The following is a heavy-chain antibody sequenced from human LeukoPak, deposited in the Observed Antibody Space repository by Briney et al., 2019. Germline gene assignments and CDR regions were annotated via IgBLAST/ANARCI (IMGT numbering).Heavy chain of an antibody. D-gene: IGHD6-13*01. V-gene: IGHV4-34*01. CDR1: SGSFSGYY. CDR2: INHSGST. CDR3: ARETGPLAAAGTRIDY. Sequence: SETLSLTCAVYSGSFSGYYWSWIRQPPGKGLEWIGEINHSGSTNYNPSLKSRVTISVDRSKNQFSLKLSSVTAADTAVYYCARETGPLAAAGTRIDYWGQGTLVTVSS. J-gene: IGHJ4*02.